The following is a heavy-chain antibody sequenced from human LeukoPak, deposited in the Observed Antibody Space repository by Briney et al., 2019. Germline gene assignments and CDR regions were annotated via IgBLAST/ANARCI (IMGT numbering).Heavy chain of an antibody. J-gene: IGHJ4*02. CDR3: ATIGKY. Sequence: PSETLSLTSTVSGDSNTNDDYYWTWIRQSAERGLEWIGYIYYSGSTNYNPSLKSRVTISVDTSKNQFSLKLSSVTAADTAVYYCATIGKYWGQGTLVTVSS. CDR2: IYYSGST. V-gene: IGHV4-61*10. CDR1: GDSNTNDDYY.